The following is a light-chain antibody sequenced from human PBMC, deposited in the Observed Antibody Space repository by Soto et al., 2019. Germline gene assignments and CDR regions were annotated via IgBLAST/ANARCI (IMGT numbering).Light chain of an antibody. CDR3: QQYNDWSPIT. CDR2: YAS. J-gene: IGKJ5*01. Sequence: EIMMTQSPATLSVSPGERVTLSCRASQSVGNNLAWYQQKPGQVPRLLIYYASTRATGIPARFSGSGSGTEFTLTISSLQSEDFALYYCQQYNDWSPITFGQGTRLEIK. CDR1: QSVGNN. V-gene: IGKV3-15*01.